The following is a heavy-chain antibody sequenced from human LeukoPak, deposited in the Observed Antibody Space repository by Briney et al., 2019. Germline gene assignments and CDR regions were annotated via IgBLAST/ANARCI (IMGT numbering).Heavy chain of an antibody. CDR2: IWYDVGNT. Sequence: GGSLRLSCEASGFSFSTYGMHWVRQAPGKGLEWVAVIWYDVGNTYYADSVKGRFTISRDNSKNMLYLQMSSLRADDTAVYYCAKAPEPQRRNNYFDYWGQGTLVTVSS. CDR1: GFSFSTYG. J-gene: IGHJ4*02. V-gene: IGHV3-33*06. CDR3: AKAPEPQRRNNYFDY. D-gene: IGHD1-14*01.